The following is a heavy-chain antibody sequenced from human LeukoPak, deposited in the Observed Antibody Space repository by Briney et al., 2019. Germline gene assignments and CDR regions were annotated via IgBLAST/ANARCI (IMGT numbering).Heavy chain of an antibody. CDR3: ARRSDSGSDDGEDYFDY. CDR2: MYYDGST. CDR1: GGSIYSTTFY. J-gene: IGHJ4*02. D-gene: IGHD1-26*01. Sequence: SETLSLACTVSGGSIYSTTFYWGWIRHPPGKGLEWIGSMYYDGSTYHNPSLKSRVTISVDTSNNQFSLKLTSVTAADTAVYFCARRSDSGSDDGEDYFDYWGQGTLVTVSS. V-gene: IGHV4-39*01.